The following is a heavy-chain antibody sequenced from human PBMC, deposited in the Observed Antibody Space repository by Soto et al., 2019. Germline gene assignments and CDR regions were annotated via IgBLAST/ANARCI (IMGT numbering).Heavy chain of an antibody. D-gene: IGHD3-16*01. V-gene: IGHV3-48*03. CDR2: ISSSGSPI. CDR3: ARAEITGYFDY. Sequence: EMQLVESGGGLVQPGGSVRLSCGASGFTFYNFEMTWVRQAPGKGLEWVAHISSSGSPIYYADSMKDRITLSRDNAKNSLYLQMHSLRAEDTALYYCARAEITGYFDYWGQGALVTVSS. J-gene: IGHJ4*02. CDR1: GFTFYNFE.